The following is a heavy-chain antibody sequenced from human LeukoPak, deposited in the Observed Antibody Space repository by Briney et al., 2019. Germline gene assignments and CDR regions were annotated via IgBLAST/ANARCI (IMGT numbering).Heavy chain of an antibody. CDR1: GYTFTSYA. CDR3: ARDQYSSGWNWFDP. Sequence: ASVKVSCKASGYTFTSYAMHWVRQAPGQRLEWMGWINTGNGNTKYSQKFQGRVTITRDTSASTAYMELSSLRSEDTAVYYCARDQYSSGWNWFDPWGQGTLVTVSS. CDR2: INTGNGNT. V-gene: IGHV1-3*04. J-gene: IGHJ5*02. D-gene: IGHD6-19*01.